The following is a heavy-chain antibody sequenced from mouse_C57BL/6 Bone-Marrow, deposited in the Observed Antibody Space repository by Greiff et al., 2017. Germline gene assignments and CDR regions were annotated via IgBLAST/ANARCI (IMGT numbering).Heavy chain of an antibody. D-gene: IGHD1-1*02. CDR3: ARLLCFYAMDD. CDR1: GFTFSSYA. J-gene: IGHJ4*01. V-gene: IGHV5-4*03. CDR2: ISDGGSYT. Sequence: EVKVVESGGGLVKPGGSLTLSCAASGFTFSSYAMSWVRQTPEKRLEWVATISDGGSYTYYPDNVKGRFTISRDNAKNNLYLQMSHLKSEDTAMYYCARLLCFYAMDDWGKGTSVTVSS.